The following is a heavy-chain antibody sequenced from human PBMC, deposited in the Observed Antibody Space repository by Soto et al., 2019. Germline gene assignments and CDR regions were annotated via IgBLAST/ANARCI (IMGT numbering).Heavy chain of an antibody. CDR3: ARDESITIFGVVIEDDYYGMDV. J-gene: IGHJ6*02. CDR2: TYYRSKWYN. CDR1: GDSVSSNSAA. V-gene: IGHV6-1*01. D-gene: IGHD3-3*01. Sequence: SQTLSLTCALSGDSVSSNSAAWNWIRQSPSRGLEWLGRTYYRSKWYNDYAVSVKSRITINPDTSKNQFSLQLNSVTPEDTAVYYCARDESITIFGVVIEDDYYGMDVWGQGTTVTVSS.